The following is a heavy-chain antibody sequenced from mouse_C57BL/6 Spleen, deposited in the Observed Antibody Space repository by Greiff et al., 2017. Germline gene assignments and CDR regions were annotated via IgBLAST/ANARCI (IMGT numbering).Heavy chain of an antibody. Sequence: EVQLQQSGPELVKPGASVKISCKASGYTFTDYYMNWVKQSHGKSLEWIGDINPNNGGTSYNQKFKGKATLTVDKSSSTAYMELRSLTSEDSAVYYCARDTTRGYAMDYWGQGTSVTVSS. CDR1: GYTFTDYY. J-gene: IGHJ4*01. V-gene: IGHV1-26*01. D-gene: IGHD1-1*01. CDR2: INPNNGGT. CDR3: ARDTTRGYAMDY.